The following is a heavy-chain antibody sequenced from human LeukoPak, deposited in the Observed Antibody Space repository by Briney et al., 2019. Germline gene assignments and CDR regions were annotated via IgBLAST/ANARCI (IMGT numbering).Heavy chain of an antibody. D-gene: IGHD2-15*01. CDR3: ASLVSSSPLGYCSGGSCYSQDYFDY. V-gene: IGHV1-8*02. Sequence: ASVKVSCKASGYTFTGYYMHWVRQAPGQGLEWMGWMNPNSGNTGYAQKFQGRVTMTRNTSISTAYMELSSLRSEDTAVYYCASLVSSSPLGYCSGGSCYSQDYFDYWGQGTLVTVSS. CDR1: GYTFTGYY. CDR2: MNPNSGNT. J-gene: IGHJ4*02.